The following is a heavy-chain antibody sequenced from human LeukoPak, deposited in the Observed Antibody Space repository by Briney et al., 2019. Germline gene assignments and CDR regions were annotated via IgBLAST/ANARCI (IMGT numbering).Heavy chain of an antibody. CDR2: ISSSGSTI. D-gene: IGHD5-24*01. V-gene: IGHV3-11*04. J-gene: IGHJ4*02. CDR1: GFTFSDYY. CDR3: ASKRWLQSSFDY. Sequence: AGGSLRLSCAASGFTFSDYYMSWIRQAPGKGLEWVSYISSSGSTIYYADSVKGRFTISRDNAKNSLYLQMNSLRAEDTAVYYCASKRWLQSSFDYWGQGTLVTVSS.